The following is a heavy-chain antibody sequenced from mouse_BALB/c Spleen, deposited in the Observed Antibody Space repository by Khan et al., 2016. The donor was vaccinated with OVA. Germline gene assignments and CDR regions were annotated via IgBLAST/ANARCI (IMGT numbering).Heavy chain of an antibody. Sequence: QVQLKLSGPEVVRPGVSVKISCQGSAYTFTDYAMHWVKQSHANRLEWIGVISTDNGNTNYNQKFTGKATMTVGRSSSTAYMELARLTPDDSAIYFCARLTHYWGQGTLVTVSA. CDR3: ARLTHY. CDR1: AYTFTDYA. V-gene: IGHV1S137*01. CDR2: ISTDNGNT. J-gene: IGHJ3*01.